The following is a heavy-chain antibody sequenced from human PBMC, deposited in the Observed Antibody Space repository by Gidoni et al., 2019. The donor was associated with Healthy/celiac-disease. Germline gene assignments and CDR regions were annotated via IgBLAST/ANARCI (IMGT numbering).Heavy chain of an antibody. V-gene: IGHV4-31*03. CDR1: GGSIRSGGYY. J-gene: IGHJ4*02. CDR3: ARTDILTGYAIDY. D-gene: IGHD3-9*01. CDR2: IYYSGST. Sequence: QVQLQESGPGLVKPSQTLSLTCTVSGGSIRSGGYYWSWIRQHPGKGLEWIGYIYYSGSTYYNPSLKSRVTISVDTSKNQFSLKLSSVTAAATAVYYCARTDILTGYAIDYWGQGTLVTVSS.